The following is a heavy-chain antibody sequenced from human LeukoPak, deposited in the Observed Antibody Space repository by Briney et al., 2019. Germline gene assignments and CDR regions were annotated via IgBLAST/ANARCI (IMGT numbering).Heavy chain of an antibody. CDR2: IGEEKSGSWT. Sequence: GGSLRLSCAASGFTLSNYPMGWVRQAPVKGLEWLSAIGEEKSGSWTKSADSVKGRFTISRDNSENTLYLQMDSLTVEDTAVYYCAKAGVISGWDYWGQGVLVTVSS. V-gene: IGHV3-23*01. CDR3: AKAGVISGWDY. CDR1: GFTLSNYP. J-gene: IGHJ4*02. D-gene: IGHD3-3*02.